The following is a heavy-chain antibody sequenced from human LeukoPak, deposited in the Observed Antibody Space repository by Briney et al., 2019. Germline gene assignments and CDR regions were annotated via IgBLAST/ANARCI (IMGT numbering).Heavy chain of an antibody. CDR3: ARDSSRSHYYDSSGYYFNNWFDP. J-gene: IGHJ5*02. D-gene: IGHD3-22*01. CDR1: GYTFTGYY. CDR2: INPNSGGT. Sequence: GASVKVSCKASGYTFTGYYMHWVRQAPGQGLEWMGWINPNSGGTNYAQKFQGRVTMTRDTSISTAYMELSRLRSDDSAVYYCARDSSRSHYYDSSGYYFNNWFDPWGQGTLVTVSS. V-gene: IGHV1-2*02.